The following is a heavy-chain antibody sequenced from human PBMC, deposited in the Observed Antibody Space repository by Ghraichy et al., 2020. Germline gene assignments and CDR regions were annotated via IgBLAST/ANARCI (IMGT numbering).Heavy chain of an antibody. CDR2: SYYSGNT. J-gene: IGHJ4*02. Sequence: SETLSLTCTVSGGSISSNNYYWGWIRQPPGKGLEWIGSSYYSGNTYYTPSLKSRVTMSVDTSKNQFSLRLSSVTAADTAVYYCARHLEKYKVTTAVVSLFDYWGQGTLVTVSS. D-gene: IGHD5-18*01. CDR3: ARHLEKYKVTTAVVSLFDY. CDR1: GGSISSNNYY. V-gene: IGHV4-39*07.